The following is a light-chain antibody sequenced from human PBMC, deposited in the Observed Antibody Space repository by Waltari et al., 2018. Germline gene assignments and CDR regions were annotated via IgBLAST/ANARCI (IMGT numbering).Light chain of an antibody. Sequence: LVLTQSPRTLSLSPGERATLSCRASQSVSSSYLAWYQQKPGQAPRLLIYGASSRATGIPDRFSGSGSGTDFTLTISRLEPEDFAVYYCQQYGSSPRLTFGGGTKVEIK. J-gene: IGKJ4*01. CDR1: QSVSSSY. CDR2: GAS. V-gene: IGKV3-20*01. CDR3: QQYGSSPRLT.